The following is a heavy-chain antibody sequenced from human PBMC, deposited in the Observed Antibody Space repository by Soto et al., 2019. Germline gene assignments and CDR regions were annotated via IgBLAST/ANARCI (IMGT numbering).Heavy chain of an antibody. CDR1: GFTFSSYW. D-gene: IGHD2-2*01. V-gene: IGHV3-74*01. J-gene: IGHJ3*02. Sequence: PGASLRLSCTASGFTFSSYWMHWVRQAPGKGLVWVSRINSDGSSTSYADSVKGRFTISRDNAKNTLYLQMNSLRAEDTAVYYCARDNALDAFDIWGQGTMVTVSS. CDR2: INSDGSST. CDR3: ARDNALDAFDI.